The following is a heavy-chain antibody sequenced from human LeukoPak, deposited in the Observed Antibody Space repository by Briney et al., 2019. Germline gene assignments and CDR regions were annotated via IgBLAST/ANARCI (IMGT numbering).Heavy chain of an antibody. CDR1: GFTFSSYA. J-gene: IGHJ4*02. V-gene: IGHV3-30-3*02. CDR2: ISYDGSNK. CDR3: AKFDY. Sequence: GRSLRLSCAASGFTFSSYAMHWVRQAPGKGLEWVAVISYDGSNKYYADSVKGRFTISRDNSKNTLYLQMNSLRAEDTAVYYCAKFDYWGQGTLVTVSS.